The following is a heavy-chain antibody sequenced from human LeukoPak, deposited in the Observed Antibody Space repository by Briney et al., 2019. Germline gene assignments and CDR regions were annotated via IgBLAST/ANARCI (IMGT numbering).Heavy chain of an antibody. CDR3: ARVAPYSRHWYHACDI. Sequence: GESLKISCRGSGYRFINYWIGWVRQMPGKGLEWMGIIYPGDSDTRYRPSFQGQVTISADKSSATAYLQWSSLKASDTAMYYCARVAPYSRHWYHACDIWGQGTLVTVSS. D-gene: IGHD3-22*01. J-gene: IGHJ3*02. CDR1: GYRFINYW. CDR2: IYPGDSDT. V-gene: IGHV5-51*01.